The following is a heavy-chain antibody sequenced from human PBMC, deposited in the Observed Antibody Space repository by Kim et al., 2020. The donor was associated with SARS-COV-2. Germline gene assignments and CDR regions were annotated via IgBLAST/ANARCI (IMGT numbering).Heavy chain of an antibody. V-gene: IGHV1-8*01. CDR3: ARGDDILTGALDY. D-gene: IGHD3-9*01. J-gene: IGHJ4*02. Sequence: YAQKFQGRVTMTRNTSISTAYMGLSSLRSEDTAVYYCARGDDILTGALDYWGQGTLVTVSS.